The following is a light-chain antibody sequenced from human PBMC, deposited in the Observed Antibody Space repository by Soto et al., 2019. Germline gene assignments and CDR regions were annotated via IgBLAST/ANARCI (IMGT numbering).Light chain of an antibody. Sequence: EIVLTQSPGTLSLSPGERATLSCRASQSVSSSYLAWYQQKPGQTPRLLIYDASSRAAGIPDRFVGSGSGTDFTLTISRLEPEDFAVYYCQQKTFGQGTRWIS. V-gene: IGKV3-20*01. CDR2: DAS. J-gene: IGKJ1*01. CDR3: QQKT. CDR1: QSVSSSY.